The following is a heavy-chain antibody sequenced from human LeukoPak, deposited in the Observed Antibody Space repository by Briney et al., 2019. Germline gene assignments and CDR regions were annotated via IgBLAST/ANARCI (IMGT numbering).Heavy chain of an antibody. D-gene: IGHD2-8*01. CDR1: GGTFSSYA. V-gene: IGHV1-69*04. J-gene: IGHJ4*02. CDR2: IIRGLGIS. CDR3: ASARQRHCTNGVCPSLTDS. Sequence: SVKVSCKASGGTFSSYAINWVRQAPGQGLEWMGRIIRGLGISNYAQKFQGRVTITADKSTSTTYMELSSLRSEDTAVYYCASARQRHCTNGVCPSLTDSWGQGTLVTVSP.